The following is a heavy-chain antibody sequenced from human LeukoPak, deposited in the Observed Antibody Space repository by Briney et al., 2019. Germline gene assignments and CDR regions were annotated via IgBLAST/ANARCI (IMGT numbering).Heavy chain of an antibody. CDR2: ISGSGGST. V-gene: IGHV3-23*01. J-gene: IGHJ3*02. Sequence: GGSLRLSCAASGFTFSSYAMSRVRQAPGKGLEWVSAISGSGGSTYYADSVKGRFTISRDNSKNTLYLQMNSLRAEDTAVYYCAKSRSSGLDASDIWGQGTMVTVSS. CDR3: AKSRSSGLDASDI. D-gene: IGHD3-22*01. CDR1: GFTFSSYA.